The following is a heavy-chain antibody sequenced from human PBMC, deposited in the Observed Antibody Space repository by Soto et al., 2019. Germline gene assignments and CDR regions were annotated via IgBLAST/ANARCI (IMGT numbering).Heavy chain of an antibody. CDR2: IYPGDSDT. J-gene: IGHJ3*02. CDR1: GCSFTRYW. V-gene: IGHV5-51*01. Sequence: GESLTSSCTGSGCSFTRYWIGWVRQMPGKGLEWMGIIYPGDSDTRYSPSFQGQVTISADKSISTAYLQWSSLKASDTAMYYCASYYDSTGGAFDIWGQGTMVTVSS. CDR3: ASYYDSTGGAFDI. D-gene: IGHD3-22*01.